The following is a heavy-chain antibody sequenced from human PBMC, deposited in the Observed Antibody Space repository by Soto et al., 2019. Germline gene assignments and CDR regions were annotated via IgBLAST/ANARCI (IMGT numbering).Heavy chain of an antibody. CDR1: GYTFIGYY. J-gene: IGHJ6*02. V-gene: IGHV1-2*02. Sequence: QVQLVQSGAEVKKPGASVKVSCKASGYTFIGYYMNWVRQAPGQGLEWMGWINPKSGGTKYAQKFQGRVTMTRDASISTAYMELSGLRSDDAAVYYCGRDLYYYAADVWGQGTTVTVSS. CDR2: INPKSGGT. CDR3: GRDLYYYAADV.